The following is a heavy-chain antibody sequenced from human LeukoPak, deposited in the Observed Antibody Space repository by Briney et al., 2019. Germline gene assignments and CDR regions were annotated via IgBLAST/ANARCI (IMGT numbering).Heavy chain of an antibody. CDR2: IYYNGNTNT. Sequence: SETLSLTCTVSGGSISSYYWSWIRQPPGKGLEWIGYIYYNGNTNTNYSPSLKSRATISVDTSENQFSLKLSSVTAADTAVYYCASGRDYDTTTYWGDYYMDVWGKGTTVTVSS. V-gene: IGHV4-59*01. J-gene: IGHJ6*03. CDR1: GGSISSYY. D-gene: IGHD3-9*01. CDR3: ASGRDYDTTTYWGDYYMDV.